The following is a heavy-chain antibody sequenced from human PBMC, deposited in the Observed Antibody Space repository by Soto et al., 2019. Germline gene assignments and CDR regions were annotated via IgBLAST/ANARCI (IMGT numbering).Heavy chain of an antibody. J-gene: IGHJ4*02. CDR2: ISTSGDNT. CDR3: ENHPRPTWGY. Sequence: EVQLLESGGGLVQPGGSLRLSCAASGIAFSSYAMSWVRQAPGKGLEWVSTISTSGDNTYSADSVEGRFTISRDNTKIPLYLNLSSRGAENTAIYYGENHPRPTWGYGGPVALVTVAA. V-gene: IGHV3-23*01. D-gene: IGHD3-16*01. CDR1: GIAFSSYA.